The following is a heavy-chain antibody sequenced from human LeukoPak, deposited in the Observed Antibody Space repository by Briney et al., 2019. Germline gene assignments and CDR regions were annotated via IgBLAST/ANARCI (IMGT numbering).Heavy chain of an antibody. CDR2: IYTSGST. V-gene: IGHV4-61*02. D-gene: IGHD2-2*01. Sequence: SQTLSLTCTVSGGSISSGSYYWSWIRQPAGKGLEWIGRIYTSGSTNYNPSLKSRVTISVDTSKNQFSLKLSSVTAADTAVYYCAREGVPRYCSSTSCYLFDYWGQGTLVTVSS. CDR3: AREGVPRYCSSTSCYLFDY. J-gene: IGHJ4*02. CDR1: GGSISSGSYY.